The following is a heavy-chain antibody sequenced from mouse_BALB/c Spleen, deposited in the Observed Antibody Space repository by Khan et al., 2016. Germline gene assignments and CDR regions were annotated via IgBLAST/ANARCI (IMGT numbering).Heavy chain of an antibody. CDR1: GDSITSGY. D-gene: IGHD2-13*01. CDR2: ISYSGNT. CDR3: ARYDGDFFDY. Sequence: EVQLQESGPSLVKPSQTLSLTCSVTGDSITSGYWNWIRKFPGNKLEYMGYISYSGNTYYNPSLTSRISITRDTSENQYYLQLNSVTTEDTATYXCARYDGDFFDYWGQGTTLTVSS. V-gene: IGHV3-8*02. J-gene: IGHJ2*01.